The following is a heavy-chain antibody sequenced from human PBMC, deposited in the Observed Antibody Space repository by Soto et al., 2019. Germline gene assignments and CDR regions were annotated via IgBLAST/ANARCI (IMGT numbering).Heavy chain of an antibody. CDR2: IYYSGST. V-gene: IGHV4-39*01. CDR1: GGSISSSSYY. CDR3: ALSKGYSSSWRHRTPNWFDP. Sequence: QLQLQESGPGLVKPSETLSLTCTVSGGSISSSSYYWGWIRQPPGKGLEWIGSIYYSGSTYYNPSLKSRVTISVDTSKNQFSLKLSSVTAADTAVYYCALSKGYSSSWRHRTPNWFDPWGQGTLVTVSS. D-gene: IGHD6-13*01. J-gene: IGHJ5*02.